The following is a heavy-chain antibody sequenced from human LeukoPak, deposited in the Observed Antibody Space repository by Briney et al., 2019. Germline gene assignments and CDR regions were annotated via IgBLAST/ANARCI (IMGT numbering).Heavy chain of an antibody. V-gene: IGHV3-23*01. J-gene: IGHJ4*02. CDR1: GFTFSSYA. CDR2: ISGGGNTT. CDR3: AKDHRWNDAPCYFDC. Sequence: GGSLGLSCAASGFTFSSYAMSWVRQAPGKGLEWVSAISGGGNTTYYGDSVKGRFTISRDNSKNTLYLQMNTLRVEDTAVYYCAKDHRWNDAPCYFDCWGQGTLVTVSS. D-gene: IGHD1-1*01.